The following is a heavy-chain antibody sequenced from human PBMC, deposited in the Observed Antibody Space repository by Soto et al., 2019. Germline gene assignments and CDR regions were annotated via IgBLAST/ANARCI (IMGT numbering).Heavy chain of an antibody. CDR1: GGSISSYY. CDR3: ARGYSGYDGLDY. CDR2: IYYSGST. V-gene: IGHV4-59*01. Sequence: SETLSLTCTVSGGSISSYYWSWIRQPPGKGLEWIGYIYYSGSTNYNPSLKSRVTISVDTSKNQFSLKLSSVTAADTAAYYCARGYSGYDGLDYWGQGTLVTVYS. D-gene: IGHD5-12*01. J-gene: IGHJ4*02.